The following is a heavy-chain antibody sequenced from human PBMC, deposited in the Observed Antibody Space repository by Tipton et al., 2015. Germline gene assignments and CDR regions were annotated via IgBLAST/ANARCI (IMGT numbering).Heavy chain of an antibody. Sequence: GLVKPSETLSLTCIVSGGSVSSGSYYWSWIRQPPGKGLEWIGYISYSGSTNYNPSLKSRVTISVDTSKKQFSLKLSSVTAADTAVYYCARDLDYFDISGYSDWGQGTLVTVSS. CDR3: ARDLDYFDISGYSD. V-gene: IGHV4-61*01. CDR1: GGSVSSGSYY. CDR2: ISYSGST. D-gene: IGHD3-22*01. J-gene: IGHJ4*02.